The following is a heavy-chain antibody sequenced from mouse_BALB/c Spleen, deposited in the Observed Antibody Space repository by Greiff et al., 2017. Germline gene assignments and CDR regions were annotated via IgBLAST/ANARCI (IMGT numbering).Heavy chain of an antibody. Sequence: EVQLVESGGGLVKPGGSLKLSCAASGFTFSSYAMSWVRQSPEKRLEWVAEISSGGSYTYYPDTVTGRFTISRDNAKNTLYLEMSSLRSEDTAMYYCARYYGSSPYYFDYWGQGTTLTVSS. J-gene: IGHJ2*01. V-gene: IGHV5-9-4*01. CDR3: ARYYGSSPYYFDY. D-gene: IGHD1-1*01. CDR1: GFTFSSYA. CDR2: ISSGGSYT.